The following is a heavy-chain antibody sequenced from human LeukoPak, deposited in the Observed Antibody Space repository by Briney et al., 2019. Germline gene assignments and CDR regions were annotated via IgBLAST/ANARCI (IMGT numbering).Heavy chain of an antibody. D-gene: IGHD6-13*01. CDR1: GFTFNSYA. CDR2: ISGIVGST. V-gene: IGHV3-23*01. CDR3: AKGPRRGSSSWCYYFDY. J-gene: IGHJ4*02. Sequence: GGSLRLSCAASGFTFNSYAMRWVPPAPGQGVGGVSAISGIVGSTNYADSAKGRFTNSRDKSNNTLYLQNNRLRGEGTAGYYCAKGPRRGSSSWCYYFDYWGQGTLVTVSS.